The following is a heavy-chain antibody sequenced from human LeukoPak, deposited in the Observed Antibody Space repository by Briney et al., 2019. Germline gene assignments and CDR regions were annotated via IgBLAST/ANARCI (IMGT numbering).Heavy chain of an antibody. J-gene: IGHJ4*02. D-gene: IGHD1-1*01. CDR1: GGSISSGGYS. CDR2: IYHSGST. Sequence: PSETLSLTCAVSGGSISSGGYSWSWIRQPPGKGLEWIGYIYHSGSTYYNPSLKSRVTISVDRSKNQFSLKLSSVTAADTAVYYCARARGTYYFDYWGQGTLVTVPS. CDR3: ARARGTYYFDY. V-gene: IGHV4-30-2*01.